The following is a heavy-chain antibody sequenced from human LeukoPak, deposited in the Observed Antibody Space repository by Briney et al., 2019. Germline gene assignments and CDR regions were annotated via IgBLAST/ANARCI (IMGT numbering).Heavy chain of an antibody. V-gene: IGHV3-23*01. J-gene: IGHJ4*02. D-gene: IGHD1-14*01. CDR2: ITGDGTRT. CDR1: GFTFSSCA. CDR3: ASRPRADMGPLDY. Sequence: PGGSLRLSCAASGFTFSSCAMTWVRQAPGKGLEWVASITGDGTRTYYTDSVKGRFTISRGNSKNTLYLQMNSLRADETAIYYCASRPRADMGPLDYWGQGTLVTVST.